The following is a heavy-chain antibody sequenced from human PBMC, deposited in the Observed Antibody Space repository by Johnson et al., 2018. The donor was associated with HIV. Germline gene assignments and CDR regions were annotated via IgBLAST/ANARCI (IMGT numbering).Heavy chain of an antibody. Sequence: VQLVESGGGLVQPGGSLRLSCAASGFTFSSYWMSWVRQAPGKGLEWVSGISGSGGSTYYADSVKGRFTISRDSSKNTLYLQMNSLRAEDTAVYYCARDSTPWGGDYVGYGFEIWGQGTMVTVSS. V-gene: IGHV3-23*04. CDR1: GFTFSSYW. J-gene: IGHJ3*02. D-gene: IGHD4-17*01. CDR2: ISGSGGST. CDR3: ARDSTPWGGDYVGYGFEI.